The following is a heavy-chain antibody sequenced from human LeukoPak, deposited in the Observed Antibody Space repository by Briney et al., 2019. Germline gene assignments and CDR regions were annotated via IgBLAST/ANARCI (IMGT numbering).Heavy chain of an antibody. Sequence: GRSLRLSCAASGFTFSSYGMHWVRQAPGKGLEWVAVIWYDGSNKYYADSVKGRFTISRDNSKNTLYLQMNSLRTEDTAVYYCARDGQQIIDYWGQGTLVTVSS. J-gene: IGHJ4*02. CDR2: IWYDGSNK. CDR1: GFTFSSYG. CDR3: ARDGQQIIDY. V-gene: IGHV3-33*01. D-gene: IGHD6-13*01.